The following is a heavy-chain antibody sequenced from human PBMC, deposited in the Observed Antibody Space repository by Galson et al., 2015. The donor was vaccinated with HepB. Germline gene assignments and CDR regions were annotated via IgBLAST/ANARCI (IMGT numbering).Heavy chain of an antibody. CDR3: ARDYCAAGSCQNDY. V-gene: IGHV3-30*03. Sequence: SLRLSCAASGFLFGSYEMHWVRQAPGKGLEWVAALSFDGRDRNYISAVKGRFTISRDNSKNTLFLQMGSLRPEDTALYYCARDYCAAGSCQNDYWGQGTLVTVSS. CDR2: LSFDGRDR. J-gene: IGHJ4*02. D-gene: IGHD2-8*02. CDR1: GFLFGSYE.